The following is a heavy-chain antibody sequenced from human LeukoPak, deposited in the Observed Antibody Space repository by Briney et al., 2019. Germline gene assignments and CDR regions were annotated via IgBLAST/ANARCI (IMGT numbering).Heavy chain of an antibody. J-gene: IGHJ6*03. V-gene: IGHV4-59*11. Sequence: SENLSLTCTVSGGSISSHYWTWIRQSPVKGLEWIGDISNSGSTSYNPSLKSRVTISIDTSKNQFSLKLSSVTAADTAVYYCGRDALVGYFSYYYMDVWGKGTTVTVSS. CDR3: GRDALVGYFSYYYMDV. CDR1: GGSISSHY. CDR2: ISNSGST. D-gene: IGHD2-15*01.